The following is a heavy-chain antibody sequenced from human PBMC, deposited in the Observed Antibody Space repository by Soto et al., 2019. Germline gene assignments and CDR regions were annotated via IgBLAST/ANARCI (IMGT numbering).Heavy chain of an antibody. V-gene: IGHV3-23*01. CDR1: GFTFSSYA. D-gene: IGHD3-10*01. CDR2: ISGSGGST. Sequence: GGSLRLSCAASGFTFSSYAMSWVRQAPGKGLEWGSAISGSGGSTYYADSVKGRFTISRDNSKNTLYLQMNSLRAADTAVSYCARPQNYMYNYYYMDVWGKGTRGTVSS. J-gene: IGHJ6*03. CDR3: ARPQNYMYNYYYMDV.